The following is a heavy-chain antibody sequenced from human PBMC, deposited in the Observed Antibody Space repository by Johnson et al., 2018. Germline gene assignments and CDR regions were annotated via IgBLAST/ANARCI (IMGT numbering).Heavy chain of an antibody. Sequence: QVQLVQSGGGVVQPGRSLRLSCAASGYTFSSSGMTWVRQAPGKGLEWLTLISPGGRKICYSAPVKGRFTISGTNSKNTVSLQMNNLRVEDAAVYYCGAFDYGDYWGQGTLVTVSS. D-gene: IGHD3-16*01. CDR2: ISPGGRKI. J-gene: IGHJ4*02. V-gene: IGHV3-30*03. CDR1: GYTFSSSG. CDR3: GAFDYGDY.